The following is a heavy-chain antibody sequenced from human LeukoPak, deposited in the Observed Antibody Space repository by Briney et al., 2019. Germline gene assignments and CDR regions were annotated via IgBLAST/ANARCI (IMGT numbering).Heavy chain of an antibody. CDR1: GGSISGYY. V-gene: IGHV4-59*01. J-gene: IGHJ4*02. CDR2: IYYSGST. D-gene: IGHD6-19*01. Sequence: PSETLSLTCTVSGGSISGYYWTWIRQPPGKGLEWIGFIYYSGSTNYSPSLKRRVTISVDTSKNQLSLKVRSVTAADTAVYYCARAGTGWAFDYWGQGTLVTVSS. CDR3: ARAGTGWAFDY.